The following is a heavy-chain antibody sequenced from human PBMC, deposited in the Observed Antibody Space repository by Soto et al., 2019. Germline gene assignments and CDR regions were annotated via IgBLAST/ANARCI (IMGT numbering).Heavy chain of an antibody. CDR2: ISGSGGST. Sequence: GGSLRLSCAASGFTFSSYAMSWVRQAPGKGLEWVSAISGSGGSTYYADSVKGRFTISRDNAKNSVYLQMNSLRGEDTALYYCTRDLSHDTGPWGQGTQVTVSS. CDR1: GFTFSSYA. V-gene: IGHV3-23*01. J-gene: IGHJ5*02. D-gene: IGHD2-8*02. CDR3: TRDLSHDTGP.